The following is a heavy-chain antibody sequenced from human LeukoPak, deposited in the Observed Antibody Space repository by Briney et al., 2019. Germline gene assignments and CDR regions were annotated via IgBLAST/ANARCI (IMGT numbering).Heavy chain of an antibody. J-gene: IGHJ6*02. CDR1: GFTFSRYG. D-gene: IGHD2-8*01. Sequence: GGSLRLSCAASGFTFSRYGMHWVRQAPGKGLEWVAVISYDGSNKYYADSVKGRFTISRDNSKNTLYLQMNSLRAEDTAVYYCAKGPSTGLNYYYYYGMDVWGQGTTVTVSS. CDR3: AKGPSTGLNYYYYYGMDV. CDR2: ISYDGSNK. V-gene: IGHV3-30*18.